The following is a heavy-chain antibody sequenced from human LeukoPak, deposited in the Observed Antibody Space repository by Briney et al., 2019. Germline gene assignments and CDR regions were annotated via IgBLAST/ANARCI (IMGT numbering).Heavy chain of an antibody. V-gene: IGHV3-30*02. Sequence: GGSLRLSCAASGFTFSSYGMHWVRQAPGKGLEWVAFIRYDGSNKYYADSVKGRCTISRDNSKKTVYLQMNSLRTEDTAVYYCAKDRWLQGYFDYWGQGTLVTVSS. CDR1: GFTFSSYG. D-gene: IGHD5-24*01. J-gene: IGHJ4*02. CDR2: IRYDGSNK. CDR3: AKDRWLQGYFDY.